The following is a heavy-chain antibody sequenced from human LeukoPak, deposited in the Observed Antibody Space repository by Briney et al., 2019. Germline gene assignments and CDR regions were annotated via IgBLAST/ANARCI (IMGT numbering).Heavy chain of an antibody. CDR1: GFPFSSYW. CDR3: ARDKPYGDYWYGMDV. D-gene: IGHD4-17*01. CDR2: IYSGGST. Sequence: GGSLRLSCVASGFPFSSYWMTWVRQAPGKGLEWVSVIYSGGSTYYADSAKGRFTISRDNSKNTLYLQMNSLRAEDTAVYYCARDKPYGDYWYGMDVWGQGTTVTVSS. V-gene: IGHV3-53*01. J-gene: IGHJ6*02.